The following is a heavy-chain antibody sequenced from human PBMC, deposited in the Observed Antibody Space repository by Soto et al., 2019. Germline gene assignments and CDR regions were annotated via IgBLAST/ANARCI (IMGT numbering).Heavy chain of an antibody. V-gene: IGHV3-30-3*01. Sequence: GGSLRLSCAASGFTFSSYAMHWVRQAPGKGLEWVAVISYDGSNKYYADSVKGRFTISRDNSKNTLYLQMNSLRAEDTAVYYFARDDTTRIAGFDPWGQGTLVTVSS. CDR3: ARDDTTRIAGFDP. J-gene: IGHJ5*02. CDR1: GFTFSSYA. D-gene: IGHD6-13*01. CDR2: ISYDGSNK.